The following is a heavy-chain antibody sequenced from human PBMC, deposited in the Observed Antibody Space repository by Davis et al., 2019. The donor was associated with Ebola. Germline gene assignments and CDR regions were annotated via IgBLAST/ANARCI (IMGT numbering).Heavy chain of an antibody. J-gene: IGHJ4*02. CDR3: ARAQFPTTSDH. CDR2: INPHNGNT. V-gene: IGHV1-18*04. CDR1: GYAFTSYG. D-gene: IGHD1-1*01. Sequence: ASVKVSCKASGYAFTSYGITWVRQAPGQGLEWMGWINPHNGNTNYAQNVQGRVIMTSDTATTTAYMEVGSLRSDDTAVYYCARAQFPTTSDHWGQGTLVTVSS.